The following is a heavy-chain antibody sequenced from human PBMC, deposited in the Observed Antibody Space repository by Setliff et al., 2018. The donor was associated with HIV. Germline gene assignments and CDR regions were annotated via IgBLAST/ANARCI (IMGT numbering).Heavy chain of an antibody. Sequence: SETLSLTCTVSGDSINTHYWSWIRQPPGKGLEWIGYVSHTGNTNSNPSLKSRVTISVDTSKNEFSLRLRSVTAADTAIYYCARGTVGVGATFPWGRGTLVTVSS. CDR3: ARGTVGVGATFP. D-gene: IGHD1-26*01. CDR2: VSHTGNT. CDR1: GDSINTHY. V-gene: IGHV4-59*11. J-gene: IGHJ4*02.